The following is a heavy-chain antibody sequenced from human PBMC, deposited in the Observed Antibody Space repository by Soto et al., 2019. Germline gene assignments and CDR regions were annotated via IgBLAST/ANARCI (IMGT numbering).Heavy chain of an antibody. CDR3: AKASLSGGPELELGYFGMDV. CDR2: ISYDGSNK. J-gene: IGHJ6*02. CDR1: GFTFSSYG. D-gene: IGHD1-7*01. V-gene: IGHV3-30*18. Sequence: TVGSLRLSCAASGFTFSSYGMHWVRQAPGKGLEWVAVISYDGSNKYYADSVKGRFTISRDNSKNTLYLQMNSLRAEDTAVYYCAKASLSGGPELELGYFGMDVWGQGTTVTVSS.